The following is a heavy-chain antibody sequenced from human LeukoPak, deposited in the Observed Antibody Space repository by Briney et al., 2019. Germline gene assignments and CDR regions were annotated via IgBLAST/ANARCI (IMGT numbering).Heavy chain of an antibody. Sequence: PGGSLRLSCAASGFTFSSYAMNWVRQAPGKGLEWVSSISSSSDYIYYADSVKGRFTISRDNAKNSLYLQMKSLRAEDTAVYYCARGKTSQNIVTRKTYNWFDPWGQGTLVTVSS. J-gene: IGHJ5*02. V-gene: IGHV3-21*01. CDR3: ARGKTSQNIVTRKTYNWFDP. CDR1: GFTFSSYA. CDR2: ISSSSDYI. D-gene: IGHD2/OR15-2a*01.